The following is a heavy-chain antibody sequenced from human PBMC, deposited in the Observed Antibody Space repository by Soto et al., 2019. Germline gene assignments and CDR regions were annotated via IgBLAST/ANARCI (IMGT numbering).Heavy chain of an antibody. V-gene: IGHV4-31*03. CDR2: VSPSGTT. Sequence: QVQLQESGPGLVKPSQTLSLTCTVSGDSISVGYYWSWIRQHPGKGLEWIGYVSPSGTTYYNPSLNSRVSISTATSKNQFSLEVSSVKAADTAVYYCARDRGSYGMDVWGQGTTVTVSS. CDR1: GDSISVGYY. J-gene: IGHJ6*02. CDR3: ARDRGSYGMDV.